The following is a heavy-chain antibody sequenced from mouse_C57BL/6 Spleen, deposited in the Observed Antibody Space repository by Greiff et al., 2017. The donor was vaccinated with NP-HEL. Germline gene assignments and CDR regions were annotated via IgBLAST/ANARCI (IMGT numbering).Heavy chain of an antibody. CDR1: GYTFTSYW. CDR2: IDPSDSYT. CDR3: AITTVVAPYAMDY. Sequence: QVQLQQPGAELVMPGASVKLSCKASGYTFTSYWMHWVKQRPGQGLEWIGEIDPSDSYTNYNQKFKGKSTLTVDKSSSTAYMQLSSLTSEDSAVYYWAITTVVAPYAMDYWGQGTSVTVSS. J-gene: IGHJ4*01. V-gene: IGHV1-69*01. D-gene: IGHD1-1*01.